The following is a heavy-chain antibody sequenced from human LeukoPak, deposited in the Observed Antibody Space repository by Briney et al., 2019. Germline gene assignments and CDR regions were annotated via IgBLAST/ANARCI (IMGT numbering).Heavy chain of an antibody. D-gene: IGHD6-13*01. Sequence: LGGSLRLSCAASGFTFSSYWMSWVRQAPGKGLEWAANIKQDGSEKYYVDSVKGRFTISRDNSKNTLYLQMNSLRAEDTAVYYCAKGRPQGSTIAAALDPWGQGTLVTVSS. J-gene: IGHJ5*02. V-gene: IGHV3-7*03. CDR3: AKGRPQGSTIAAALDP. CDR1: GFTFSSYW. CDR2: IKQDGSEK.